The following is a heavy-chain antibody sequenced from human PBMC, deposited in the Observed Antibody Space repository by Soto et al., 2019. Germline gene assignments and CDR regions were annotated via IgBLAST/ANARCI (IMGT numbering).Heavy chain of an antibody. J-gene: IGHJ4*02. CDR2: ISSSGSLI. CDR1: GFTFSSYS. Sequence: GGSLRLSCAGSGFTFSSYSMNWVRQAPGEGLEWLSYISSSGSLIYYADSVKGRFTISRDNAKDSVFLQMNSLTVEDTAVYYCAGALGTADFWSQGTLVTVSS. V-gene: IGHV3-48*01. D-gene: IGHD6-13*01. CDR3: AGALGTADF.